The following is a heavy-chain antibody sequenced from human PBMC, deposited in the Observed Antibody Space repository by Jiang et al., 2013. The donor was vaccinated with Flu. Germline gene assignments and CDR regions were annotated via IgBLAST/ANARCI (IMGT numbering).Heavy chain of an antibody. J-gene: IGHJ4*02. V-gene: IGHV3-9*01. D-gene: IGHD6-6*01. CDR2: ISWNSGSI. CDR3: AKDIGISSSKLNTNFDY. Sequence: LEWVSGISWNSGSIGYADSVKGRFTISRDNAKNSLYLQMNSLRAEDTALYYCAKDIGISSSKLNTNFDYVGPREPWSPSPQ.